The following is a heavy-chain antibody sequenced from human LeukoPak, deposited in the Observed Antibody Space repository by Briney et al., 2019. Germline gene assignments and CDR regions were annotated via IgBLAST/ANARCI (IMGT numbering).Heavy chain of an antibody. Sequence: GRSLRLSCAASGFTFSSYGMHWVRQAPGKGLEWVAVIWYDGSNKYYADFVKGRFTISRDNAKHSLYLQMNSLRAEDTALYYCAKDVTYCGGDCYSSSFDYWGQGILVTVSS. CDR2: IWYDGSNK. V-gene: IGHV3-33*03. CDR3: AKDVTYCGGDCYSSSFDY. D-gene: IGHD2-21*02. CDR1: GFTFSSYG. J-gene: IGHJ4*02.